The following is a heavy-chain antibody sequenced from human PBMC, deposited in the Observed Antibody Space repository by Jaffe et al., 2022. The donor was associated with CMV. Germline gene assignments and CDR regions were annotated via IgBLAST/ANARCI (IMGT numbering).Heavy chain of an antibody. D-gene: IGHD3-16*02. V-gene: IGHV4-59*01. CDR1: GGSISSYY. CDR3: AATPLTYYDYVWGSYRYPGY. Sequence: QVQLQESGPGLVKPSETLSLTCTVSGGSISSYYWSWIRQPPGKGLEWIGYIYYSGSTNYNPSLKSRVTISVDTSKNQFSLKLSSVTAADTAVYYCAATPLTYYDYVWGSYRYPGYWGQGTLVTVSS. J-gene: IGHJ4*02. CDR2: IYYSGST.